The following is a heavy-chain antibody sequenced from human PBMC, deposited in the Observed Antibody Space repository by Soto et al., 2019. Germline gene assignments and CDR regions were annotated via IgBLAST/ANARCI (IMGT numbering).Heavy chain of an antibody. Sequence: QVQLVESGGGLVKPGGSLRLSCAASGFSFSDSYMSWVRQAPGKGLEWVSYISGTSGYTGYADSVKGRFTISRDNAKNLLYRKRNGLRAEDRAVYCCARDRGGYGPPDVWGQGTTVTFPS. D-gene: IGHD1-1*01. V-gene: IGHV3-11*05. CDR1: GFSFSDSY. J-gene: IGHJ6*02. CDR3: ARDRGGYGPPDV. CDR2: ISGTSGYT.